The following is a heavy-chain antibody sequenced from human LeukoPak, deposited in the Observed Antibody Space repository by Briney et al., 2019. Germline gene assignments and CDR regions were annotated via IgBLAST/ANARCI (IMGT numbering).Heavy chain of an antibody. J-gene: IGHJ1*01. D-gene: IGHD4-17*01. V-gene: IGHV5-51*01. Sequence: GESLKISCKGSGYIFTNYWIGWVRQMPGKGLEWMGIIHPGDSDTRYSPSFQGQVTLSADKSINTAYLQWSSLTASDTAMYYCARYGGYGDYLTEYFQHWGQGTLVTVSS. CDR1: GYIFTNYW. CDR3: ARYGGYGDYLTEYFQH. CDR2: IHPGDSDT.